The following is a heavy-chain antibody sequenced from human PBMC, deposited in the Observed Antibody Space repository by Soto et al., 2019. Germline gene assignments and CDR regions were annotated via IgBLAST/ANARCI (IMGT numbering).Heavy chain of an antibody. CDR3: ATTIIHYYSVS. J-gene: IGHJ4*02. Sequence: EVQLLESGGGLVQPGGSLRLSCAVSGLRMSNYAMTWVRQAPGKGLEWVSLMTSNGGSTYYADSVEGRVTISRDTSKNTLYLQINCLRVEDTAIHYCATTIIHYYSVSWGQGTLVTVSS. CDR1: GLRMSNYA. CDR2: MTSNGGST. V-gene: IGHV3-23*01. D-gene: IGHD3-9*01.